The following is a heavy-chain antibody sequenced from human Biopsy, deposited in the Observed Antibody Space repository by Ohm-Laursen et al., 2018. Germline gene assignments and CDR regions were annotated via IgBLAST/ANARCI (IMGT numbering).Heavy chain of an antibody. V-gene: IGHV3-21*01. CDR1: GFTFSIYT. D-gene: IGHD6-6*01. CDR2: ISSSKNYI. Sequence: GSLRLSCTASGFTFSIYTKNWGRQPPGQGLGLVSCISSSKNYIYYSDSFKGRFTISRDNAKNSLFLQMDSLRAEDTAVYFCVRADERQLVPYSFYGVDVWGQGTTVTVSS. CDR3: VRADERQLVPYSFYGVDV. J-gene: IGHJ6*02.